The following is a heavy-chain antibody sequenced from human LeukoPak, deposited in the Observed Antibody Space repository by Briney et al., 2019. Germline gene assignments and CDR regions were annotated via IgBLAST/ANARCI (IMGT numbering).Heavy chain of an antibody. D-gene: IGHD2-21*02. CDR3: TRHHYGDSGGDFDY. J-gene: IGHJ4*02. Sequence: GGSLRLSCAGPGFTFSGSAMHWVRLTSGKGLEWLGYIRTKTHKYSTLYAASVKGRFTMSRDDSKNTAYLQMNSLKTEDTAVYYCTRHHYGDSGGDFDYWGQGTLVTVSS. CDR2: IRTKTHKYST. V-gene: IGHV3-73*01. CDR1: GFTFSGSA.